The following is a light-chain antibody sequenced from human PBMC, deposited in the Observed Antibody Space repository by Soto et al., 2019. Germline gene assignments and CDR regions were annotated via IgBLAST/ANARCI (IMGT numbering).Light chain of an antibody. Sequence: QSALTQPTSVSGSPGQSITISCTGNHNDIGTYDYVSWYQQHPGRAPRLLIYGVTTRPSGISDRFSAPKSGLTASLTISGLQPEDEADYYCSSFTSDRIYVVGPGTKLTVL. CDR1: HNDIGTYDY. CDR3: SSFTSDRIYV. J-gene: IGLJ1*01. V-gene: IGLV2-14*03. CDR2: GVT.